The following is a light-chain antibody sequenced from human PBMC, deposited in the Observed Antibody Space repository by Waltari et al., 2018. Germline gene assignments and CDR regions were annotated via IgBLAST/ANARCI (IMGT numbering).Light chain of an antibody. J-gene: IGLJ3*02. V-gene: IGLV3-21*03. Sequence: YVLTQPPSVSVAPGKTATLTCGGENIESKSVNWYQQKPGQAPVLVLFDDTDRPSGVPDRFSGSNSGNTASLTISWVEAGDEADYHCQVWDDTTNSGVFGGGTRLTVL. CDR2: DDT. CDR3: QVWDDTTNSGV. CDR1: NIESKS.